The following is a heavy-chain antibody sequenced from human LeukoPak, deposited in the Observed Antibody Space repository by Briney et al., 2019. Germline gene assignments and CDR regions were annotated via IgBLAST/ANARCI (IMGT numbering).Heavy chain of an antibody. CDR3: ASPGKGGYRYPLDY. CDR1: GFTFSDYY. J-gene: IGHJ4*02. CDR2: ISSSGSTI. Sequence: GGSLRPSCAASGFTFSDYYMSWIRQAPGKGLEWVSYISSSGSTIYYADSVKGRFTISRDNAKNSLYLQMNSLRAEDTAVYYCASPGKGGYRYPLDYWGQGTLVTVSS. V-gene: IGHV3-11*01. D-gene: IGHD5-12*01.